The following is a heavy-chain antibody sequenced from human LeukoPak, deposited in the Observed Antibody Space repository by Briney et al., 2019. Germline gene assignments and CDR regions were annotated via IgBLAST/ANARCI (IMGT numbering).Heavy chain of an antibody. CDR3: ARGVVPAAIASRVSTYYYYGMDV. D-gene: IGHD2-2*01. CDR1: GGSISSYY. J-gene: IGHJ6*02. CDR2: IYTSGST. V-gene: IGHV4-4*07. Sequence: SETLSLTCTVSGGSISSYYWSWIRQPAGKGLEWIGRIYTSGSTNYNPSLKSRVTMSVDTSKNQFSLKLSSVTAADTAVYYCARGVVPAAIASRVSTYYYYGMDVWGQGTTVTVSS.